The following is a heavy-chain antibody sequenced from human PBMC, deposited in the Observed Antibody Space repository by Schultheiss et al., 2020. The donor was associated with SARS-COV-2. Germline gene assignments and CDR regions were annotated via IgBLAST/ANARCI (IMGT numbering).Heavy chain of an antibody. Sequence: GGSLRLSCAASGFTFSSYGMHWVRQAPGKGLEWVAVIWYDGSNKYYADSVKGRFTISRDNSKNTLYLQMNSLRAEDTAVYYCAKEGADGDYVDYWGQGTLVTVSS. CDR3: AKEGADGDYVDY. D-gene: IGHD4-17*01. CDR1: GFTFSSYG. V-gene: IGHV3-30*02. J-gene: IGHJ4*02. CDR2: IWYDGSNK.